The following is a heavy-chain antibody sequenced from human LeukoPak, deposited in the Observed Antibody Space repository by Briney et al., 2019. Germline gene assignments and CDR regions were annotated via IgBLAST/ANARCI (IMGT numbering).Heavy chain of an antibody. V-gene: IGHV1-46*01. CDR1: GYTFTTYY. Sequence: ASVKVSCKASGYTFTTYYVHWVRQAPGQGLEWMGIINPSGGSTTYAQKFRGRLTMTRDMSTSTVYMELSSLRSEDTAVYYCARDLVSSGWYYDYWGQGTLVTVSS. CDR3: ARDLVSSGWYYDY. D-gene: IGHD6-19*01. J-gene: IGHJ4*02. CDR2: INPSGGST.